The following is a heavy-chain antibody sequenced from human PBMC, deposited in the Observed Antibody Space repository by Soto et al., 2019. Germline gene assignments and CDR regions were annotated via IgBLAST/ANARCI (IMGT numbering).Heavy chain of an antibody. V-gene: IGHV1-2*04. CDR2: INPNSGGT. CDR1: GYTFIGYY. CDR3: ARDQGGYCSGGSCPYYYYGMDV. D-gene: IGHD2-15*01. Sequence: ASVKVSCKASGYTFIGYYMHWVRQAPGQGLEWMGWINPNSGGTNYAQKFQGWVTMTRDTSISTAYMELSRLRSDDTAVYYCARDQGGYCSGGSCPYYYYGMDVWGQGTTVTVSS. J-gene: IGHJ6*02.